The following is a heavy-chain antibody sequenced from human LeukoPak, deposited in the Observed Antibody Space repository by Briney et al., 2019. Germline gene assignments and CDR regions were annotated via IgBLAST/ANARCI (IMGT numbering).Heavy chain of an antibody. V-gene: IGHV3-21*01. CDR2: ISYSSSYI. Sequence: GGSLRLSCAASGFTFSTYSVSWVRQAPGKGLEFVSSISYSSSYIYHADSVKGRFTISRDNAKNSLYLQMNSLRAEDTAVYYCARSPLYCGVDCYYFVYWGHGTLVTVSS. D-gene: IGHD2-21*01. CDR1: GFTFSTYS. J-gene: IGHJ4*01. CDR3: ARSPLYCGVDCYYFVY.